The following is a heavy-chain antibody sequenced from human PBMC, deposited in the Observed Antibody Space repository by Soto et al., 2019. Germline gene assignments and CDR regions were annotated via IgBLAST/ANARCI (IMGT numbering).Heavy chain of an antibody. D-gene: IGHD3-10*01. CDR3: AKDVGSAPKDHYDMDA. V-gene: IGHV3-23*01. CDR1: GFTFSSYA. Sequence: PGGSLRLSCAASGFTFSSYAMGWVRQAPGKGLEWVSAISGSGGSTYYADSVKGRFTISRDNSKNTLYLQMNSLRAEDTAVYYCAKDVGSAPKDHYDMDAWGQGPTVTAP. CDR2: ISGSGGST. J-gene: IGHJ6*02.